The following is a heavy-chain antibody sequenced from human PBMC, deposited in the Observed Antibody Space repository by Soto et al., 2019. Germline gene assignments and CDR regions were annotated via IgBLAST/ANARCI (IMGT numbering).Heavy chain of an antibody. D-gene: IGHD6-6*01. J-gene: IGHJ4*02. CDR3: ASTRRWRSSSSPDVH. V-gene: IGHV4-34*01. CDR1: GGSFSGYY. CDR2: INHSGST. Sequence: SETLSLTCAVYGGSFSGYYWSWIRQPPGKGLEWIGEINHSGSTNYNPSLKSRVTISVDTSKNQFSLKLSSVTAADTAVYYCASTRRWRSSSSPDVHWGQGTLVTVSS.